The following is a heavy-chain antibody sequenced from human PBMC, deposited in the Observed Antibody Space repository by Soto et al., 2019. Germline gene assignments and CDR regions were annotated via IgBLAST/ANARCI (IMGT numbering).Heavy chain of an antibody. V-gene: IGHV4-30-2*01. CDR3: ASIAATDAFDI. J-gene: IGHJ3*02. Sequence: PSETLSLTCSVSVVSISRFGYSGSCILQPPGRGLGLIGYIYHSGSTYYNPSVNSRVTISVDRSKTQFPLTLSSATAADTAAYYCASIAATDAFDIWGQGTMVTVSS. CDR2: IYHSGST. CDR1: VVSISRFGYS. D-gene: IGHD2-15*01.